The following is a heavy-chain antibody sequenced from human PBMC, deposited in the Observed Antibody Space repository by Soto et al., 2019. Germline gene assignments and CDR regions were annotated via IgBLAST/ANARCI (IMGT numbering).Heavy chain of an antibody. D-gene: IGHD6-6*01. CDR3: AKEGLEYSSSNWFDP. Sequence: GGSLRLSCAASGFTFSSYAMSWVRQAPGKGLEWVSAISGSGGSTYYADSVKGRFTISRNNSKNTLYLQMNSLRAEDTAVYYCAKEGLEYSSSNWFDPWGQGTLVTVSS. CDR1: GFTFSSYA. V-gene: IGHV3-23*01. CDR2: ISGSGGST. J-gene: IGHJ5*02.